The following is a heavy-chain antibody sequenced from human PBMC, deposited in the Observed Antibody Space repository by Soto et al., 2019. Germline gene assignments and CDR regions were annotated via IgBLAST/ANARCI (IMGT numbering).Heavy chain of an antibody. CDR3: AKDRMGAGVRGYFDY. Sequence: QVQLVESGGGVVQPGKSLRLSCAGSGFTFSSYGMDWVRQAPGKGLEWVAVISYDGSNKYYADSVKGRFTISRDNSKNTLXLXMXXLRADDTAVYYCAKDRMGAGVRGYFDYWGQGTLVTVSS. V-gene: IGHV3-30*18. CDR2: ISYDGSNK. J-gene: IGHJ4*02. D-gene: IGHD3-10*01. CDR1: GFTFSSYG.